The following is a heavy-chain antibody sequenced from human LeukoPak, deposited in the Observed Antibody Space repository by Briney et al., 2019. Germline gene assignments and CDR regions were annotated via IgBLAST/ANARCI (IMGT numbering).Heavy chain of an antibody. J-gene: IGHJ6*03. Sequence: ASVKVSCKASGGTFSSYAISWVRQAPGQGLEWMGRIIPILGIANYAQKFQGRVTITADKSTSTAYMELSSLRSEDTAVYYCARGPPRTRVVVPAALHYYYYYMDVWGKGTTVTVSS. D-gene: IGHD2-2*01. CDR2: IIPILGIA. CDR1: GGTFSSYA. CDR3: ARGPPRTRVVVPAALHYYYYYMDV. V-gene: IGHV1-69*04.